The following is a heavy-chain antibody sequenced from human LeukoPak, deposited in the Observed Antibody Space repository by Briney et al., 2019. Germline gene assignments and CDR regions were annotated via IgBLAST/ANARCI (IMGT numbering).Heavy chain of an antibody. V-gene: IGHV1-18*01. CDR3: ATDSSGIAAGIDY. D-gene: IGHD6-13*01. CDR1: GYTFTSYG. J-gene: IGHJ4*02. CDR2: ISAYNGNT. Sequence: ASVKVSCKASGYTFTSYGISWVRQAPGQGLEWMGWISAYNGNTNYAQKLQGRVTMTEDTSTDTAYMELSSLRSEDTAVYYCATDSSGIAAGIDYWGQGTLVTVSS.